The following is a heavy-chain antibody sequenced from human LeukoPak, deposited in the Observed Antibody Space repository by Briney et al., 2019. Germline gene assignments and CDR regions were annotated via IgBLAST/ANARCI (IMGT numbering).Heavy chain of an antibody. V-gene: IGHV5-51*01. CDR2: IYPGDSDT. CDR1: GYSFTSYW. Sequence: GEFLKISCKGSGYSFTSYWIGWVRQMPGKGLEWLGIIYPGDSDTRYSPSLQGQVTISADKSISTAYLQWSSLKASDTAMYYCARMGPKYSGNYYFDYWGQGTLVTVSS. J-gene: IGHJ4*02. D-gene: IGHD1-26*01. CDR3: ARMGPKYSGNYYFDY.